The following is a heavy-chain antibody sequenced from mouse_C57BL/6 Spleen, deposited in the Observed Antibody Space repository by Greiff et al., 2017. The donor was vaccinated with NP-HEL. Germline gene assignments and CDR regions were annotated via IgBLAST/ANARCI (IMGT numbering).Heavy chain of an antibody. CDR3: ARNGYYFDY. J-gene: IGHJ2*01. CDR2: ISSGSSTI. CDR1: GFTFSDYG. D-gene: IGHD2-2*01. Sequence: EVKVVESGGGLVKPGGSLKLSCAASGFTFSDYGMHWVRQAPEKGLEWVAYISSGSSTIYYADTVKGRFTISRDTATNTLFLQMTSLGSEDTAMYYCARNGYYFDYWGQGTTLTVSS. V-gene: IGHV5-17*01.